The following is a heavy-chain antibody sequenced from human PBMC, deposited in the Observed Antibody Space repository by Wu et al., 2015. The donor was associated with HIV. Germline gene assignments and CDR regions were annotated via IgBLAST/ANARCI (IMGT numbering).Heavy chain of an antibody. D-gene: IGHD6-13*01. CDR1: GYTFTSYG. Sequence: QVQLVQSGAEVKKPGASVKVSCKASGYTFTSYGISWVRQAPGQGLEWMGWISAYNGNTNYAQKLQGRVTMTTDTSTSTAYMELRSLRSDDTAVYYCASTKWGHSSSWSGETNDAFDIWGQGDKWSPSLQ. CDR3: ASTKWGHSSSWSGETNDAFDI. CDR2: ISAYNGNT. V-gene: IGHV1-18*01. J-gene: IGHJ3*02.